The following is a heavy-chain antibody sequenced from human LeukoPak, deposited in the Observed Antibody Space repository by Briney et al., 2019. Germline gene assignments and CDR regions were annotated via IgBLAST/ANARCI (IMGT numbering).Heavy chain of an antibody. Sequence: SGPTLVNPTQTLTLTCTFSGFSLSTSGVGVGWIRQPPGKALEWLALIYWDDDKRYSPSLKSRLTITKDTSKNQVVLTMTNMDPVDTATYYCAHSPWERLASYNWFDPWGQGTLVTVSS. CDR1: GFSLSTSGVG. CDR3: AHSPWERLASYNWFDP. CDR2: IYWDDDK. J-gene: IGHJ5*02. V-gene: IGHV2-5*02. D-gene: IGHD1-26*01.